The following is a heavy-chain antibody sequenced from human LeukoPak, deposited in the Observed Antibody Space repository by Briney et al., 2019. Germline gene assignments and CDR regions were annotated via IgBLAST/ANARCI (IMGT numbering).Heavy chain of an antibody. Sequence: GGSLRLSCAASGFTFSDFYMSWIRQAPGKGLEWVSYISSSGSSIYYADSVKGRFTISRDNAKNSLYLQMNSLRAEDTAVYYCARAPDGYNFGIDYWGQGTLVTVSS. CDR1: GFTFSDFY. J-gene: IGHJ4*02. V-gene: IGHV3-11*01. CDR2: ISSSGSSI. D-gene: IGHD5-24*01. CDR3: ARAPDGYNFGIDY.